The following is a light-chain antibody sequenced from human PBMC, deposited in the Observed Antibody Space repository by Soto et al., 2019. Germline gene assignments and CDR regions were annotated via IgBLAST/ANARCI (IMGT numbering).Light chain of an antibody. V-gene: IGKV3-20*01. CDR3: QQYGSTPVT. CDR1: QSVSSSF. J-gene: IGKJ1*01. CDR2: GAS. Sequence: EIVLTQSPGTLSLSPGDRATLSCRASQSVSSSFFAWYQQKPGQAPRLLLYGASTRATGIPDRFSGSGSGTDFTLTISRLEPEDFAVYYCQQYGSTPVTFGQGTKVDIK.